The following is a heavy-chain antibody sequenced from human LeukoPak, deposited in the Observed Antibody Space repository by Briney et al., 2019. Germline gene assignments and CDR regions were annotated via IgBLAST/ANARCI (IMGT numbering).Heavy chain of an antibody. CDR3: ARFDF. D-gene: IGHD3-3*01. Sequence: HPGRSLRLSCAASEFTFSSYGMHWVRQAPGKGLEWVAATWYDGSNKYYADSVKGRFTISRDNAKNSLYLQMNSLRAEDTAVYYCARFDFWGQGTLVTVSS. CDR1: EFTFSSYG. J-gene: IGHJ4*02. CDR2: TWYDGSNK. V-gene: IGHV3-33*01.